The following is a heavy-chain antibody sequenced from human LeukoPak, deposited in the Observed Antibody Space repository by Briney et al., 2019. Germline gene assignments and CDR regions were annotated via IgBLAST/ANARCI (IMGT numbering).Heavy chain of an antibody. CDR2: IKSKTDGGTT. CDR1: GFTFSNAW. D-gene: IGHD6-19*01. CDR3: TTDLGIAVAGHFDY. Sequence: GGSLRLSCAASGFTFSNAWMSWVRQAPGKGLEWVGRIKSKTDGGTTDYAAPVKGRFTISRDDSKNTLYLQMNSLKTEDTAVYYCTTDLGIAVAGHFDYWGQGTLATVSS. J-gene: IGHJ4*02. V-gene: IGHV3-15*01.